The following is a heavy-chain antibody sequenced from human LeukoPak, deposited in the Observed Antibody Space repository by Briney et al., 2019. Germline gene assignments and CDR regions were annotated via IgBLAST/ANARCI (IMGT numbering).Heavy chain of an antibody. J-gene: IGHJ6*02. CDR1: GGSFSGYY. V-gene: IGHV4-34*01. Sequence: SETLSLTCAVYGGSFSGYYWSWIRQPPGKGLEWIGEINHSGRTNYNPSLKSRVTISVDTSKNQFSLKLSSVTAADTAVYYCARGRGRPRHPIVVVPAASYYYYYGMDVWGQGTTVTVSS. D-gene: IGHD2-2*01. CDR3: ARGRGRPRHPIVVVPAASYYYYYGMDV. CDR2: INHSGRT.